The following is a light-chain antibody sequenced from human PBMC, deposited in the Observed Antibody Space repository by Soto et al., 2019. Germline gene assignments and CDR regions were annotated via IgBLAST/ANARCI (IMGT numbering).Light chain of an antibody. CDR3: QQRSNWGHT. CDR1: QSVSSY. Sequence: EIVWTQSPATLSLSPGERATLSCRASQSVSSYLAWYQQKPGQAHRLLIYDASNRTTGIPARFSGSGYGTDVTLTISSLEPEDLGVYYCQQRSNWGHTFGGGTKVEIK. J-gene: IGKJ4*01. CDR2: DAS. V-gene: IGKV3-11*01.